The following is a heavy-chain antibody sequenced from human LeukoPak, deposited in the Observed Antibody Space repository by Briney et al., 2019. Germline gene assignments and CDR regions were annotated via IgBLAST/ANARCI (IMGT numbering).Heavy chain of an antibody. CDR1: GVTNYW. CDR3: ATDLNWVAY. J-gene: IGHJ4*02. D-gene: IGHD3-16*01. V-gene: IGHV3-7*01. CDR2: INKDSSER. Sequence: GESLRLSCVGSGVTNYWMTWVRQAPGKGLESVANINKDSSERYYLDSVKGRFTISRDNTKSSLFLQMNSLRVEDTGIYYCATDLNWVAYWGQGARVTVSS.